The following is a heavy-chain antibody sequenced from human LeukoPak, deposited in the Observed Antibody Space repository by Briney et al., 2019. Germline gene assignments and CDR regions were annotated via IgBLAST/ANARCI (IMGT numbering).Heavy chain of an antibody. CDR2: IIPIFGTA. Sequence: SVKVSCKASGGTFSSYAISWVRQAPGQGLEWMGGIIPIFGTANYAQKFQGRVTITADESTSTAYMEQSSLRSEDTAVYYCARERYCSGGSCYPRAFDYWGQGTLVTVSS. J-gene: IGHJ4*02. CDR1: GGTFSSYA. CDR3: ARERYCSGGSCYPRAFDY. V-gene: IGHV1-69*13. D-gene: IGHD2-15*01.